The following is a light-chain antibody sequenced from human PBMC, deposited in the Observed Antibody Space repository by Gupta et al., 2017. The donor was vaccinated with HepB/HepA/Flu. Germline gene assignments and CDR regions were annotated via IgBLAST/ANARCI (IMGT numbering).Light chain of an antibody. J-gene: IGKJ3*01. V-gene: IGKV1-27*01. Sequence: DIQMTQSPSSLSASVVDIFTITCLASQFIGNYLAWFQQKPGKVTKLLIYYSSNLQSGVPSRCSGSASGTDFTLTINNLQPEDVATYYCQKYNSAPFTFGPGTKVD. CDR1: QFIGNY. CDR3: QKYNSAPFT. CDR2: YSS.